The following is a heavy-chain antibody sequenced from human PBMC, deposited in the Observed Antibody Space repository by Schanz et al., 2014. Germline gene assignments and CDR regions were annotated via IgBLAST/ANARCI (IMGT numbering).Heavy chain of an antibody. CDR3: AKGLYYDNTGGGFDY. V-gene: IGHV3-23*04. Sequence: EVRLVESGGGLVQPGGSLRLSCAASGFTFTTHSMTWVRQAPGKGLEWVSGISGSGGSTYYADSVKGRFTISRDNSKTTLSLQMNSLRAEDTAVYYCAKGLYYDNTGGGFDYRGPGNLVNVFS. D-gene: IGHD3-16*01. J-gene: IGHJ4*02. CDR2: ISGSGGST. CDR1: GFTFTTHS.